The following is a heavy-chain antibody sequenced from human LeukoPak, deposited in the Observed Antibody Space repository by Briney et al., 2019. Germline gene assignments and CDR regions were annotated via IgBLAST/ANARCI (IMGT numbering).Heavy chain of an antibody. CDR3: ARGIAAAGTTSSYYFDY. Sequence: SETLSLTCTVSGGSISSGDYYWSWIRQPPGKGLVWIEYIYYSGSTYYNPSLKSRVTIQVDTSKNQFSLKLSSVAAADTAVYYCARGIAAAGTTSSYYFDYWGQGTLVTVSS. CDR2: IYYSGST. D-gene: IGHD6-13*01. J-gene: IGHJ4*02. CDR1: GGSISSGDYY. V-gene: IGHV4-30-4*01.